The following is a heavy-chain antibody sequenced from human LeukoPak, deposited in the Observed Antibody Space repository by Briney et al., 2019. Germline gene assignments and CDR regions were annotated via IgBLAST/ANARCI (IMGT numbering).Heavy chain of an antibody. J-gene: IGHJ4*02. V-gene: IGHV3-66*01. CDR3: ARGKPGIAAAGMSDY. Sequence: GGSLRLSCAASGFTVSSNYMSWVRQAPGKGLEWVSVIYSGGSTYYADSVKGRFTISRDNSKNTLYLQMNSLRAEDTAVYYCARGKPGIAAAGMSDYWGQGTLVTVSS. CDR2: IYSGGST. CDR1: GFTVSSNY. D-gene: IGHD6-13*01.